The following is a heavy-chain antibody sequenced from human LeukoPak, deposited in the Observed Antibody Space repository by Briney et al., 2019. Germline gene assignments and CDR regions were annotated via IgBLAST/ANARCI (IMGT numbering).Heavy chain of an antibody. Sequence: SSETLSLTCTVSGGSISSYYWSWIRQPAGKGLEWIGRLYTSGSTNYNPSLKSRVTMSVDTSKNQFSLKLTSMTAADTAVYYCARGGSSGYYHGWGQGTLVTVSS. J-gene: IGHJ4*02. D-gene: IGHD3-22*01. CDR3: ARGGSSGYYHG. V-gene: IGHV4-4*07. CDR2: LYTSGST. CDR1: GGSISSYY.